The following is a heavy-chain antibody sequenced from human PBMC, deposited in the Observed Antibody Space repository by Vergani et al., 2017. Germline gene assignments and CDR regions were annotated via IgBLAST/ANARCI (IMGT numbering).Heavy chain of an antibody. CDR2: ISSSGSTI. J-gene: IGHJ4*02. Sequence: EVQLVESGGGLVQPGGSLRLSCAASGFTFSSYEMNWVRQAPGKGLEWVSYISSSGSTIYYADSVKGRFTISRDNAKNSLYLQMNSLRAEDTAVYYCARAGRGVIITGDYWGQGTLVTVSS. V-gene: IGHV3-48*03. CDR1: GFTFSSYE. CDR3: ARAGRGVIITGDY. D-gene: IGHD3-10*01.